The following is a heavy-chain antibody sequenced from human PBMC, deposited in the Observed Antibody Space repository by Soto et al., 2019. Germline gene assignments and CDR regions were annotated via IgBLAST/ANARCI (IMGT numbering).Heavy chain of an antibody. V-gene: IGHV1-18*01. D-gene: IGHD6-6*01. CDR2: ISAYDGNT. J-gene: IGHJ4*02. CDR3: GRVGSSSSPIDY. Sequence: QVQLVQSGAEVRKPGASVKVSCKTSGYTFTTYAISWVRQAPGQGLEWMGWISAYDGNTNYAQKLQGRVTMTTDTATSTAYMELRSLRSDDTAVYYCGRVGSSSSPIDYWGPGTLVTVSS. CDR1: GYTFTTYA.